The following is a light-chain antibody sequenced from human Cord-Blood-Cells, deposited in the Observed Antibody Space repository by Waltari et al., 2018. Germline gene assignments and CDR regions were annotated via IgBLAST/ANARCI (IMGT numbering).Light chain of an antibody. CDR1: SSNIGSNT. Sequence: QSVLTQPPSASGTPGQRVTISCSVSSSNIGSNTVNWYQQPPGTAPKLLIYSNNQRPSGVPDRFSGSKSGTSASLAISGLQSEDEADYYCAAWDDSLNVVVFGGGTKLTVL. CDR2: SNN. J-gene: IGLJ2*01. CDR3: AAWDDSLNVVV. V-gene: IGLV1-44*01.